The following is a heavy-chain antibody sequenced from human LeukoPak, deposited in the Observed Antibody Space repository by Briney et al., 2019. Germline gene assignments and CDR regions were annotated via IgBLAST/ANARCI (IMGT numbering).Heavy chain of an antibody. D-gene: IGHD2-15*01. Sequence: GGSLRLSCAASGFTFSSYWMHWVRQAPGKGLAWVSRINSDGSSTSYADSVKGRFTISRDNAKNTLYLQMNSLRAEDTAVYYCARDQDYYFDYWGQGTLVTVSS. CDR2: INSDGSST. V-gene: IGHV3-74*01. CDR3: ARDQDYYFDY. CDR1: GFTFSSYW. J-gene: IGHJ4*02.